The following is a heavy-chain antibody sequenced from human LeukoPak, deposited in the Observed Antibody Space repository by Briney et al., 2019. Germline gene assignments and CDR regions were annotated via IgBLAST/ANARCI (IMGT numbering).Heavy chain of an antibody. CDR1: GFTVSNNY. V-gene: IGHV3-53*01. J-gene: IGHJ3*02. Sequence: GGSLRLSCAASGFTVSNNYMSWARQAPGKGLEWVSVLYSGGNTYYTDSVKGRFAISRDYSRNTVYLQMNSLRAEDTAVYYCARESGFGELFPYAFDIWGQGTVVTVSS. CDR2: LYSGGNT. CDR3: ARESGFGELFPYAFDI. D-gene: IGHD3-10*01.